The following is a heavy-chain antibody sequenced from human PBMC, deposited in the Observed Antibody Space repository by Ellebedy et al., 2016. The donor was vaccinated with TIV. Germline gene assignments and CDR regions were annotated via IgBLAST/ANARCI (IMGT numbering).Heavy chain of an antibody. V-gene: IGHV1-69*13. Sequence: AASVKVSCKASGGTFSIYAISWVRQAPGQGLEWMGGIISIFGSANYAQNFQGRVPITADESTSTADMEMSSLRSEDKAVYYRAKIADTVTDFDYWGQGTLVIVSS. D-gene: IGHD4-17*01. CDR2: IISIFGSA. CDR3: AKIADTVTDFDY. J-gene: IGHJ4*02. CDR1: GGTFSIYA.